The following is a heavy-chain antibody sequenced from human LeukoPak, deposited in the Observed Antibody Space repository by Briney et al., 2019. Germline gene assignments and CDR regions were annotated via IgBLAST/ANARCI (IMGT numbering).Heavy chain of an antibody. J-gene: IGHJ2*01. D-gene: IGHD1-26*01. CDR2: INYRGTIT. CDR1: GFTISIYW. V-gene: IGHV3-74*01. CDR3: AREITENRASGSYDGFDL. Sequence: GGSLRLSCAASGFTISIYWMHWVRQAPGKGLVWVSEINYRGTITSYVDSVKGRFTISRDIAKNTLYLQMNSLRADDTAVYYCAREITENRASGSYDGFDLWRRGTLVTVSS.